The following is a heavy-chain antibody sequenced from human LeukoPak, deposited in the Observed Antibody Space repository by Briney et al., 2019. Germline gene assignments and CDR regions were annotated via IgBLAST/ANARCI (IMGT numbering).Heavy chain of an antibody. V-gene: IGHV1-69*05. D-gene: IGHD6-19*01. Sequence: SVKVSCKASGGTFSSYAISWVRQAPGQGLEWMGGIIPIFGTANYAQKFQGRVTITTDESTSTAYMELSSLRSEDTAVYYCARTGWDPDPYYYYVDVWGKGTTVTVSS. J-gene: IGHJ6*03. CDR3: ARTGWDPDPYYYYVDV. CDR1: GGTFSSYA. CDR2: IIPIFGTA.